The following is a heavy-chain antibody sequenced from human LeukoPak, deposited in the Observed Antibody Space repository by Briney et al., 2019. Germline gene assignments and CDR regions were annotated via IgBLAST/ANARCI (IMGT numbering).Heavy chain of an antibody. CDR3: ARAAYYYGSGRINWFDP. Sequence: GGSLRLSCAASGFTFSTHGMHWVRQAPGKGLEWVAFIRCDGINKYYADSVKGRFTISRDSFKNTLYLQMNSLRPEDTAVYYCARAAYYYGSGRINWFDPWGQGTLVTVSS. J-gene: IGHJ5*02. D-gene: IGHD3-10*01. V-gene: IGHV3-30*02. CDR1: GFTFSTHG. CDR2: IRCDGINK.